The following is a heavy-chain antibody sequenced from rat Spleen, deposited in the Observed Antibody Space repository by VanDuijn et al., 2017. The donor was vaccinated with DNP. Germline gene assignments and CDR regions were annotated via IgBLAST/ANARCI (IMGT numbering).Heavy chain of an antibody. CDR2: ISYDGGRN. CDR1: GFTFRDYY. CDR3: ARHVLPLRVWDY. J-gene: IGHJ2*01. Sequence: EVQLVESGGGLVQPGRSLKLSCVASGFTFRDYYMAWVRQVPTKGLEWVAYISYDGGRNYNGDSVKGRFTISRDNAKSTLYLQMNSLRSEDMATNYCARHVLPLRVWDYWGQGVMVTVSS. V-gene: IGHV5-22*01. D-gene: IGHD1-4*01.